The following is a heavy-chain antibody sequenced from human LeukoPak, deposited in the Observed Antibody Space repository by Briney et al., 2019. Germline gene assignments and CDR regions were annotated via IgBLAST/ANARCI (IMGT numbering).Heavy chain of an antibody. CDR2: VIGSGTMT. Sequence: GGSLRLSCAASGFTFRSSTMGWVRQAPWQGLQWVSAVIGSGTMTSYADSVRGRFTISRDNSKNTLSLQMNSLRAEDTAVYCCAKAYDYGGKGPSPFDYWGQGTLVTISS. V-gene: IGHV3-23*01. J-gene: IGHJ4*02. D-gene: IGHD4-23*01. CDR1: GFTFRSST. CDR3: AKAYDYGGKGPSPFDY.